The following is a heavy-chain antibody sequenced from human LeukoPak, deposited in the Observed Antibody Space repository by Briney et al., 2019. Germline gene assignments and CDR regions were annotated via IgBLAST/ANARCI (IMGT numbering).Heavy chain of an antibody. Sequence: GASVKVSCKASGYTFTSYGISWVRQAPGQGLEWMGWISAYNGNTNYAQKLQGRVTLTTDTSTSTAYMELRSLRSDDTAVYYCAREGYCSGGSCYVYFDYWGQGTLVTVSS. D-gene: IGHD2-15*01. CDR2: ISAYNGNT. CDR1: GYTFTSYG. V-gene: IGHV1-18*01. J-gene: IGHJ4*02. CDR3: AREGYCSGGSCYVYFDY.